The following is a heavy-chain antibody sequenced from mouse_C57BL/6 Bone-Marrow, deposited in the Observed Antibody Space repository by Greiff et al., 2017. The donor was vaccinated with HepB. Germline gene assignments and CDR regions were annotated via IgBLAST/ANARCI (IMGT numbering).Heavy chain of an antibody. Sequence: EVHLVESGPGLVKPSQSLSLTCSVTGYSITSGYYWNWIRQFPGNKLEWMGYISYDGSNNYNPSLKNRISITRDTSKNQFFLKLNSVTTEDTATYYCAREPPIYYCGSRYFDVWGTGTTVTVSS. CDR2: ISYDGSN. D-gene: IGHD1-1*01. CDR1: GYSITSGYY. CDR3: AREPPIYYCGSRYFDV. J-gene: IGHJ1*03. V-gene: IGHV3-6*01.